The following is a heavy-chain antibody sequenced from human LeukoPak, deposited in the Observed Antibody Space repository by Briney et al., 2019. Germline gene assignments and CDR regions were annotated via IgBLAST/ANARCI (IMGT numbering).Heavy chain of an antibody. Sequence: SETLSLTCTVSGGSISSSSYYWGWIRQPPGKGLEWIGSIYYSGSTYYNPSLKSRVTISVDTSKNQFSLKLSSVTAADTAVYYCARDDGCSSTSCRTKRVYYYMDVWGKGTTVTVSS. CDR2: IYYSGST. D-gene: IGHD2-2*01. V-gene: IGHV4-39*07. CDR1: GGSISSSSYY. J-gene: IGHJ6*03. CDR3: ARDDGCSSTSCRTKRVYYYMDV.